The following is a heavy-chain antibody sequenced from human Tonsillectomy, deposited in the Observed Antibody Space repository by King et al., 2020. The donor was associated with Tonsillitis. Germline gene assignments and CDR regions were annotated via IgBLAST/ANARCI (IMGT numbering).Heavy chain of an antibody. Sequence: QVQLVESGGGVVQPGRSLRLSCAASGFIFSTYGMHWVRQAPGRGLEWVAQISKDGRNVDYLSSVKGRFTISRDEYENKVYLQMNSLRAEDTAVYYCARDFSDHLTMDYWGQGTLVTVSS. D-gene: IGHD3-9*01. J-gene: IGHJ4*02. V-gene: IGHV3-33*05. CDR3: ARDFSDHLTMDY. CDR1: GFIFSTYG. CDR2: ISKDGRNV.